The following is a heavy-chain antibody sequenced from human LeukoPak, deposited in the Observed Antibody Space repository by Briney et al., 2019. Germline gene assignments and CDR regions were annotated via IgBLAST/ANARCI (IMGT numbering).Heavy chain of an antibody. CDR2: IYHSGST. CDR3: ARRPMTGPFDY. V-gene: IGHV4-38-2*01. J-gene: IGHJ4*02. CDR1: GSSISSGYY. D-gene: IGHD3-22*01. Sequence: SETLSLTCAVSGSSISSGYYWGWIRQPPGKGLEWIGSIYHSGSTYYNPSLKSRVTISVDTSKNQFSLKLSSVTAADTAVYYCARRPMTGPFDYWGQGTLVTVSS.